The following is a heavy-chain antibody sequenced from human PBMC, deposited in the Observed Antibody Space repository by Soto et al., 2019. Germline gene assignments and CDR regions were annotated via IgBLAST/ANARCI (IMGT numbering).Heavy chain of an antibody. V-gene: IGHV4-34*01. D-gene: IGHD2-15*01. CDR1: GGSFSGYY. Sequence: QVQLQQWGAGLLKPSETLSLTCAVYGGSFSGYYWSWIRQPPGKGLEWIGEINHSGSTNYNPSLKSRVTISVDTSKNQFSLKLSSVTAADTAVYYCARRPPLRYCSGGSCYSQFDPWGQGTLVTVSS. CDR2: INHSGST. CDR3: ARRPPLRYCSGGSCYSQFDP. J-gene: IGHJ5*02.